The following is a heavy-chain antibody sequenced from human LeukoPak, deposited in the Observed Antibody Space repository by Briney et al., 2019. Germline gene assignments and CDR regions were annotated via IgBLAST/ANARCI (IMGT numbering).Heavy chain of an antibody. D-gene: IGHD3-3*01. Sequence: GGSLRLSCAASGFTFSSYSMNWVRQAPGKGLEWVSYISSSSSTIYYADSVNGRFTISRDNAKNSLYLQMNSLRAEDTAVYYCARDSRGEYYDFWSDFDYWGQGTLVRLL. CDR3: ARDSRGEYYDFWSDFDY. V-gene: IGHV3-48*01. J-gene: IGHJ4*02. CDR1: GFTFSSYS. CDR2: ISSSSSTI.